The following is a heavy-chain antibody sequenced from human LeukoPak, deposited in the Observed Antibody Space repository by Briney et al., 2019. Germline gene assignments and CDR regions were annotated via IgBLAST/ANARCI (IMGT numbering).Heavy chain of an antibody. CDR3: ARFSIAAAGTFDY. V-gene: IGHV1-2*02. J-gene: IGHJ4*02. D-gene: IGHD6-13*01. Sequence: ASVKVSCKASGYTFTGYYMHWVRQAPGQGLEWMGWINPNRGGTNYAQKFQGRVTMTRDTSISTAYMELSRLRSDDTAVYYCARFSIAAAGTFDYWGQGTLVTVSS. CDR2: INPNRGGT. CDR1: GYTFTGYY.